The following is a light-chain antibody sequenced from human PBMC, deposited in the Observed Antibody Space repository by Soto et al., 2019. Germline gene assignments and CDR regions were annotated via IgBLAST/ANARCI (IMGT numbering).Light chain of an antibody. V-gene: IGKV3-20*01. CDR2: AAS. Sequence: EIVLTQSPGTLSLSPGERATLSCRASRAINRNFLAWYQHKPGQAPRLLIYAASTRATGIPDRFSGSGSGTDFVLSISRLEPEDFAVYFCHQYGNVPRAFGQGYKVEIK. J-gene: IGKJ1*01. CDR1: RAINRNF. CDR3: HQYGNVPRA.